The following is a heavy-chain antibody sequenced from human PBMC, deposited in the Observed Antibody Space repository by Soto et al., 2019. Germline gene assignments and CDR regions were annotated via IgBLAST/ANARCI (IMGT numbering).Heavy chain of an antibody. Sequence: PGGSLRLSCAASGFTVSSNYMSWVRQAPGKGLEWVSVIYSGGSTYYADSVKGRFTISRDNSKNTLYLQMNSLRAEDTAVYYCARAGGYCTKGGCYTGIVPYYFDYWGQGALVSVSS. CDR3: ARAGGYCTKGGCYTGIVPYYFDY. CDR1: GFTVSSNY. D-gene: IGHD2-8*01. V-gene: IGHV3-53*01. J-gene: IGHJ4*02. CDR2: IYSGGST.